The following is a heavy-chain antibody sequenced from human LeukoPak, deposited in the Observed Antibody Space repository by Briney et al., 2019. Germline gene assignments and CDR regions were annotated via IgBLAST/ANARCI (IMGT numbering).Heavy chain of an antibody. CDR3: AREYGDYDY. D-gene: IGHD4-17*01. CDR1: GYTFTSYG. Sequence: GAPVKVSCKSSGYTFTSYGISWVRQAPGQGLEWMGWISAYNGDTNYAQKFQGRVTMTTDTSTSTAYMELRSLRYDDTALYYCAREYGDYDYWGQGTLVTVSS. CDR2: ISAYNGDT. V-gene: IGHV1-18*01. J-gene: IGHJ4*02.